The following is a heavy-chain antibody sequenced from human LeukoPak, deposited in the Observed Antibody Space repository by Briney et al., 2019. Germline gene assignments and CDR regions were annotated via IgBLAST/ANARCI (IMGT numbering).Heavy chain of an antibody. Sequence: ASVKVSCKVSGKTLRELSMHWVRQAPGKGLEWMGGFDPEEGETIYAQKFQGRVTMTEDTSTDTAYMELSSLRSDDTAMYYYAADLLARGLADFDPWGQGTLVTVSS. CDR1: GKTLRELS. CDR3: AADLLARGLADFDP. CDR2: FDPEEGET. V-gene: IGHV1-24*01. J-gene: IGHJ5*02.